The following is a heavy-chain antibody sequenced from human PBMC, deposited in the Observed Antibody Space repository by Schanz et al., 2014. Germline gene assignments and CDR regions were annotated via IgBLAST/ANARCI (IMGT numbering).Heavy chain of an antibody. CDR1: GFIVRSNY. CDR2: VHPGGST. CDR3: AKNQYDDVYLSSFYFDF. D-gene: IGHD3-3*01. Sequence: EVQLVESGGGLVQPGGSLRLSCAVSGFIVRSNYMTWVRQAPGKGLEWVSFVHPGGSTYYPDSVKGRFTISRDSSKNTLYLQMNSLRPEDTAIYYCAKNQYDDVYLSSFYFDFWGQGTLVTVSS. V-gene: IGHV3-66*01. J-gene: IGHJ4*02.